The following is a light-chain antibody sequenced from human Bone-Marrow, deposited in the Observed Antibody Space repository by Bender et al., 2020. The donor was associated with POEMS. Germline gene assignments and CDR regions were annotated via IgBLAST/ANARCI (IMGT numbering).Light chain of an antibody. CDR3: QVWDSSSDHGV. Sequence: SYELTQSPSVSVSPGQTANITCSGDKLGDKYTCWYQQRPGQSPVLVIYQDTKRPSGIPERFSGSNSGNAATLTISRVEAGDEADYYCQVWDSSSDHGVFGGGTKLTVL. CDR2: QDT. CDR1: KLGDKY. J-gene: IGLJ2*01. V-gene: IGLV3-1*01.